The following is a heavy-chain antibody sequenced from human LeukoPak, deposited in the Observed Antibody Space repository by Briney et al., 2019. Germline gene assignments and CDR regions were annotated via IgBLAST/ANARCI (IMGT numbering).Heavy chain of an antibody. CDR1: GFTFSKYW. V-gene: IGHV3-7*01. D-gene: IGHD3-10*02. CDR3: AELGITMIGGV. J-gene: IGHJ6*04. CDR2: VKQDGSEK. Sequence: GGSLRLSCAASGFTFSKYWMIWVRRAPGKGLEWVANVKQDGSEKLYVDSVRGRFTISRDNANNSLYLQMNSLRAEDTAVYYCAELGITMIGGVWGKGTTVTISS.